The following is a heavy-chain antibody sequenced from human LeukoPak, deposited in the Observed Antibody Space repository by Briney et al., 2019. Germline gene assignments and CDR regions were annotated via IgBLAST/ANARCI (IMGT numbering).Heavy chain of an antibody. CDR1: GYTFTSYG. Sequence: ASVKVSCKASGYTFTSYGISWVRQAPGQGLEWMGWISAYNGNTNYAQKLQGRVTMTTDTSTSTACMELRSLRSDDTAVYYCARDSPHLIVPAAMPDEKGEGGGFDYWGQGTLVTVSS. J-gene: IGHJ4*02. D-gene: IGHD2-2*01. CDR2: ISAYNGNT. CDR3: ARDSPHLIVPAAMPDEKGEGGGFDY. V-gene: IGHV1-18*01.